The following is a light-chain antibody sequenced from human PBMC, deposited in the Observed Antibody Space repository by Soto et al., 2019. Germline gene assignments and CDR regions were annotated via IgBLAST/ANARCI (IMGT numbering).Light chain of an antibody. V-gene: IGLV1-47*01. J-gene: IGLJ2*01. CDR1: SSNLGSNY. Sequence: QSVLTQPPSASGTPGQRVTSSCSGSSSNLGSNYVYWYQQLPGTAPKLLIYRNNQRPSGVPDRFSGSKSGTSASLAISGLRSEDEADYYCAAWDDSLSGPGVFGGGTKLTVL. CDR3: AAWDDSLSGPGV. CDR2: RNN.